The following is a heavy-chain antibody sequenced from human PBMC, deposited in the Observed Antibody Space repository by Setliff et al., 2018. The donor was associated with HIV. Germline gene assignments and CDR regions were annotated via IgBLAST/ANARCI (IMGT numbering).Heavy chain of an antibody. V-gene: IGHV3-7*05. CDR1: GFTFSTYW. CDR2: IKQDGSEK. D-gene: IGHD1-26*01. Sequence: GESLKISCAVSGFTFSTYWMSWVRQAPGKGLEWVANIKQDGSEKNYMDSVKGRFTISRDNAKNSLYLQMNSLRVEDTAVYYCATDCAVVGGTGSLDSWGQGTRVTVSS. J-gene: IGHJ4*02. CDR3: ATDCAVVGGTGSLDS.